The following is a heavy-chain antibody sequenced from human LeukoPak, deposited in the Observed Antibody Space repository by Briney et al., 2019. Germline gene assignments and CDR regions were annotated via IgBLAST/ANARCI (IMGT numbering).Heavy chain of an antibody. CDR2: IWYDGSNK. V-gene: IGHV3-33*01. Sequence: SCKASGYTFTSYYMHWVRQAPGKGLEWVAVIWYDGSNKYYTDSVKGRFTISRDNSKNTLYLQMNSLRAEDTAVYYCARDPSHYYSDYWGQGTLVTVSS. J-gene: IGHJ4*02. CDR3: ARDPSHYYSDY. CDR1: GYTFTSYY.